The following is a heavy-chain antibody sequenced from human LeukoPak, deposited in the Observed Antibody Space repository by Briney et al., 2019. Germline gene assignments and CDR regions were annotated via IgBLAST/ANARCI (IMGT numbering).Heavy chain of an antibody. D-gene: IGHD2/OR15-2a*01. J-gene: IGHJ5*02. CDR2: ISGSGGST. Sequence: GGSLRLSCAASGFTFSNYAMSWVRQAPGKGLEWVSAISGSGGSTYYADSVKGRFTISRGNSKNTLYLQMNSLRAEDTAVYYCAKDLVVIGRWFDPWGQGTLVTVSS. V-gene: IGHV3-23*01. CDR3: AKDLVVIGRWFDP. CDR1: GFTFSNYA.